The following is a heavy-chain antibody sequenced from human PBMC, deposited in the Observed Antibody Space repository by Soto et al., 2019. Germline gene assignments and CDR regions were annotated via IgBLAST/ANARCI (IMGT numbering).Heavy chain of an antibody. Sequence: GGSLRLSCAASGFTVSSNYMSWVRQAPGKGLEWVAYISSSGSTIYYADSVKGRFTISRDNAKNSLYLQRNSLRAEDTAVYYCARVRGYYYYGMDVWGQGTTVTVSS. J-gene: IGHJ6*02. CDR3: ARVRGYYYYGMDV. CDR1: GFTVSSNY. CDR2: ISSSGSTI. V-gene: IGHV3-11*01. D-gene: IGHD3-10*01.